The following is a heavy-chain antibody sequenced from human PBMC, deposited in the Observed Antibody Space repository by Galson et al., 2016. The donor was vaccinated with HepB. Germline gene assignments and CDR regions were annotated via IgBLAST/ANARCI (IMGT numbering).Heavy chain of an antibody. CDR2: ISSRSNYI. V-gene: IGHV3-21*01. Sequence: SLRLSCAASGFTFSNFNMNWVRQAPGKGLEWVSSISSRSNYIYYADSVKGRFTISRDNAKNSLYLQMNSLRAEDTALYYCARDGELGGSYYGRDFDIWGQGTMV. D-gene: IGHD1-26*01. CDR1: GFTFSNFN. J-gene: IGHJ3*02. CDR3: ARDGELGGSYYGRDFDI.